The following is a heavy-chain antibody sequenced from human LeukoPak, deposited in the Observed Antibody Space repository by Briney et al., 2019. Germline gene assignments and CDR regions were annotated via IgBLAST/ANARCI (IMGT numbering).Heavy chain of an antibody. CDR1: GGSVSSDAYY. Sequence: SETLSLTCTVSGGSVSSDAYYWSWIRQHPGKGLEWIGYIYYTGNTYYNPSLKSRVTISVDTSKNQFSLKLSSMTAADTAVYYCATRNYYDSSGYYCWGQGTLVTVSS. V-gene: IGHV4-31*03. J-gene: IGHJ4*02. CDR2: IYYTGNT. D-gene: IGHD3-22*01. CDR3: ATRNYYDSSGYYC.